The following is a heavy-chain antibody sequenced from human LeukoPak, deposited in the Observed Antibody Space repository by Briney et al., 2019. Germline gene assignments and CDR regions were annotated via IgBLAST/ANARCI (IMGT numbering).Heavy chain of an antibody. CDR2: ISTSNGNT. Sequence: PGGSLRLSCAASGFTFSSYSMNWVRQAPGKGLEWLSYISTSNGNTYYADSVKGRFTISRDNAKNSLYLQMNSLSAEDTAVYYCARGGPLLLEYYFDYWGQGTLVTVSS. D-gene: IGHD2-15*01. V-gene: IGHV3-21*05. CDR3: ARGGPLLLEYYFDY. CDR1: GFTFSSYS. J-gene: IGHJ4*02.